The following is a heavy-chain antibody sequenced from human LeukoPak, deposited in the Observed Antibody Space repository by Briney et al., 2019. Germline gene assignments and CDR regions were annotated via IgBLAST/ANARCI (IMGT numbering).Heavy chain of an antibody. D-gene: IGHD6-13*01. Sequence: PGGSLRLSCAASGFTFSSYPMNWVRQTPGKGLEWVSYISDHGKSRNYVDSVKGRFTISRDNAKNSLYLQMNSPRVEDTAVYFCARARIAAPLLDYWGQGTLVTVSS. CDR3: ARARIAAPLLDY. J-gene: IGHJ4*02. CDR1: GFTFSSYP. V-gene: IGHV3-48*04. CDR2: ISDHGKSR.